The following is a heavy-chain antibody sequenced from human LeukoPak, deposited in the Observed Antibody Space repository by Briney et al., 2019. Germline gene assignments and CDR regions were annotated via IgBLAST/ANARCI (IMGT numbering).Heavy chain of an antibody. CDR3: ASLSTIVVVVAATPNYFDY. Sequence: MSGGSLRLSCAASGFTFSDYYMNWVRQAPGKGLEWVPSISSSSTIYYADSVKGRFTISRDNAKNSLYLQMNSLRAEDTAVYYCASLSTIVVVVAATPNYFDYWGQGTLVTVSS. CDR1: GFTFSDYY. J-gene: IGHJ4*02. CDR2: ISSSSTI. V-gene: IGHV3-69-1*02. D-gene: IGHD2-15*01.